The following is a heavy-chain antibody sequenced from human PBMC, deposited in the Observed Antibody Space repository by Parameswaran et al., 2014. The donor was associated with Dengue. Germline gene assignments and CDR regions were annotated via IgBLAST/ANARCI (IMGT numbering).Heavy chain of an antibody. D-gene: IGHD1-7*01. V-gene: IGHV3-30*18. CDR1: GFTFSSYG. CDR2: ISYDGSNK. J-gene: IGHJ4*02. CDR3: AKDINKLGTSFDY. Sequence: SLKISCAASGFTFSSYGMHWVRQAPGKGLEWVAVISYDGSNKYYADSVKGRFTISRDNSKNTLYLQMNSLRAEDTAVYYCAKDINKLGTSFDYWGQGTLVTVSS.